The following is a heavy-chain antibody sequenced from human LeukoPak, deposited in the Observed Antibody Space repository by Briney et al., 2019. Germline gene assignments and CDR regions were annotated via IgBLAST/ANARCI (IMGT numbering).Heavy chain of an antibody. J-gene: IGHJ3*02. CDR3: ARDRTVSDVDAFDI. CDR2: MSAYNGNT. D-gene: IGHD4-17*01. V-gene: IGHV1-18*01. CDR1: GYTVTSYG. Sequence: ASVKVSCKASGYTVTSYGISWVRQAPGQGLEWMGWMSAYNGNTNYEQKLQGRVTMTTDTSTSTAYMELRSLRSDDTPVYYCARDRTVSDVDAFDIWGQGTMVTVSS.